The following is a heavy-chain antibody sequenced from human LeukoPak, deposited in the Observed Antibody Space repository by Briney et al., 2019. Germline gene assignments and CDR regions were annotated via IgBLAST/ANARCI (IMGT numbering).Heavy chain of an antibody. J-gene: IGHJ4*02. D-gene: IGHD3-3*01. Sequence: ASVKVSCKASGYTFTSYGISWVRQAPGQGLEWMGWISAYNGNTNYAQKLQGRVTMTTDTSTSTAYMELRSLRSDDTAVYYCARDYYDFWSGYDNHFDYWGQGTLVTVSS. V-gene: IGHV1-18*01. CDR1: GYTFTSYG. CDR2: ISAYNGNT. CDR3: ARDYYDFWSGYDNHFDY.